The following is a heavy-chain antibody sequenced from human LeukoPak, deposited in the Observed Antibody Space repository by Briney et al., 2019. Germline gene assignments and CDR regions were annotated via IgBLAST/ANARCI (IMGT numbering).Heavy chain of an antibody. CDR3: ARLVGGYGPNKYYYYGMDV. Sequence: SSETLSLTCTVSGGSISSYYWSWIRQPAGKGLEWIGRIYTSGSTNYNPSLKSRVTMSVDTSKNQFSLKLSSVTAADTAVYYCARLVGGYGPNKYYYYGMDVWGQGTTVTVSS. D-gene: IGHD5-18*01. J-gene: IGHJ6*02. CDR1: GGSISSYY. CDR2: IYTSGST. V-gene: IGHV4-4*07.